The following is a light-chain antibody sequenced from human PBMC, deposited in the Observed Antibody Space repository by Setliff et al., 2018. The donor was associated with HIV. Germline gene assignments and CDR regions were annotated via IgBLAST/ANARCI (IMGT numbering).Light chain of an antibody. CDR1: GSDVGGYNY. V-gene: IGLV2-14*01. CDR3: SSYAISNTLP. Sequence: QSVLTQPASVSGSPGQSITISCTGTGSDVGGYNYASWYQQHPGKAPKLIIYEVRNRPSGISNRFSGSKSGNTASLTISGLQAEDEADYYCSSYAISNTLPFGTGTKVTVL. CDR2: EVR. J-gene: IGLJ1*01.